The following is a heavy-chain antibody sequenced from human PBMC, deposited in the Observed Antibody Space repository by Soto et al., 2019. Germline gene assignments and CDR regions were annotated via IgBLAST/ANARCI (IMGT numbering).Heavy chain of an antibody. CDR3: ARDGPYSSSDGGYYYGMDV. Sequence: PVGSLRLSCGASGFTFSSYGMHWVRQAPGKGLEWVAVIWYDGSNKYYADSVKGRFTISRDNSKSTLYLQMNSLRAEDTAVYYCARDGPYSSSDGGYYYGMDVWGQGTTVTVSS. D-gene: IGHD6-13*01. CDR1: GFTFSSYG. CDR2: IWYDGSNK. J-gene: IGHJ6*02. V-gene: IGHV3-33*01.